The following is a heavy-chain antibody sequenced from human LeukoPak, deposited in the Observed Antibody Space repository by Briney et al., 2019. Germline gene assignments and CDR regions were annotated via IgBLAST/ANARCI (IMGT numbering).Heavy chain of an antibody. CDR3: ASHSGYDYFDY. Sequence: SETLSLTCTVSGGSVSSYYWSWIRQPPGKGLEWIGYKYKSGSTNYNPSLKSRVTISVDTSKNQFFLKLSSVTAADTAVYYCASHSGYDYFDYWGQGTLVTVSS. D-gene: IGHD5-12*01. J-gene: IGHJ4*02. CDR2: KYKSGST. V-gene: IGHV4-59*02. CDR1: GGSVSSYY.